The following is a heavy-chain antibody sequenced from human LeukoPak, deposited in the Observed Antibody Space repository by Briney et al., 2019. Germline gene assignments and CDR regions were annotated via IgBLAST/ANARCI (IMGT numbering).Heavy chain of an antibody. J-gene: IGHJ6*02. CDR3: AKDLDSSTRSMDV. V-gene: IGHV3-23*01. Sequence: PGGSLRLSCAASGFTFSSYAMTWVRQAPGDGLEWVSAISGSGDSTYYADSVKGRFTISRDNSKNTLYLQMNSLRAEDTAVYYCAKDLDSSTRSMDVWGQGTTVTVSS. D-gene: IGHD6-13*01. CDR1: GFTFSSYA. CDR2: ISGSGDST.